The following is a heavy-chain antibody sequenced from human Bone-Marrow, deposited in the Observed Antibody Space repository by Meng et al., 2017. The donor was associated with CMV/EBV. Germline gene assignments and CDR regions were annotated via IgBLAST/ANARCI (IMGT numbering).Heavy chain of an antibody. V-gene: IGHV3-21*01. CDR3: ARKYQLLSHFEY. J-gene: IGHJ4*02. CDR2: ISSSSSYI. CDR1: GFTFSSYS. Sequence: GGSLRLSCAASGFTFSSYSMNWVRQAPGKGLEWVSSISSSSSYIYYADSVKGRFTISRDNAKNSLYLQMNSLRVEDKAVYYCARKYQLLSHFEYWGQGNLVTVLL. D-gene: IGHD2-2*01.